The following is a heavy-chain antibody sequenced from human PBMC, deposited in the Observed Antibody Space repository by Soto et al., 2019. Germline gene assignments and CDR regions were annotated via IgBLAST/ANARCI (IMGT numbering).Heavy chain of an antibody. Sequence: SETLSLTCTVSGGSISSSSYYWGWIRQPPGKGLEWIGSIYYSGSTYYSPSLKSRVTISVDTSKKQFSLKLSSVTAADTAVNYCARHRNLAGMTTVLVYFDYWGQGTLVTVSS. CDR3: ARHRNLAGMTTVLVYFDY. D-gene: IGHD4-4*01. CDR2: IYYSGST. V-gene: IGHV4-39*01. J-gene: IGHJ4*02. CDR1: GGSISSSSYY.